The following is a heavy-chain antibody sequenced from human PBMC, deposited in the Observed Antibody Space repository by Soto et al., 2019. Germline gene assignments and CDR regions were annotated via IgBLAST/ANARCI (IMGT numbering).Heavy chain of an antibody. CDR1: GGSISRYY. CDR2: IYYSGSS. V-gene: IGHV4-59*01. D-gene: IGHD3-16*01. Sequence: SETLCLTCTVSGGSISRYYWSCIRQPPGKGLEWIGYIYYSGSSNYNPSLKSRVTMSVDTSKTQFSLKLSSVTAADTAVYYCARSNYDYVRRYCMDVSCEATTLTVSS. J-gene: IGHJ6*02. CDR3: ARSNYDYVRRYCMDV.